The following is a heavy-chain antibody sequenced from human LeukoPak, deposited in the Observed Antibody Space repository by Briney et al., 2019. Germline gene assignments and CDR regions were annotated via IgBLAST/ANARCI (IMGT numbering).Heavy chain of an antibody. V-gene: IGHV1-8*01. Sequence: GASVKVSCRASGFTFTSYDVNWVRQATGQGLEWMGWMNPSSGNTRYAQKVQGRITMTSDTSISTAYMELSSLRSEDTAVYYCARGPTLVRGVIMPDSVGGMDVWGQGTTVTVSS. CDR2: MNPSSGNT. J-gene: IGHJ6*02. CDR1: GFTFTSYD. CDR3: ARGPTLVRGVIMPDSVGGMDV. D-gene: IGHD3-10*01.